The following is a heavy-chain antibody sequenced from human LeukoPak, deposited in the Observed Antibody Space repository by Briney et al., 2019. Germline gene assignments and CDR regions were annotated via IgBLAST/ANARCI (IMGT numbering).Heavy chain of an antibody. J-gene: IGHJ6*03. CDR2: MTQSGST. D-gene: IGHD3-22*01. V-gene: IGHV4-34*01. CDR3: ARGRGSGYSFYSNNYMDV. Sequence: SQTLSLTCAVSGGAFSGYYWSWIRQPPGKGLEWSGEMTQSGSTTYNLSLKGRVTISRDTSKNQVSLRVVSVTAADTAVYYCARGRGSGYSFYSNNYMDVWGKGTTVTVSS. CDR1: GGAFSGYY.